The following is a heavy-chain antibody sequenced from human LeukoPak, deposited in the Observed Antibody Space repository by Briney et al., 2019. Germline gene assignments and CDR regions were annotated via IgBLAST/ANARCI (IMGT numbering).Heavy chain of an antibody. V-gene: IGHV1-69*05. Sequence: ASAKVSCKTSGGTFSSYAISWVRQAPGQGLEWMGGIIPIFGTANYAQKFQGRVTITTDESTSTAYMELSSLRSEDTAVYYCARAPEGLTLKEAFDIWGQGTMVTVSS. J-gene: IGHJ3*02. CDR3: ARAPEGLTLKEAFDI. D-gene: IGHD3-3*01. CDR2: IIPIFGTA. CDR1: GGTFSSYA.